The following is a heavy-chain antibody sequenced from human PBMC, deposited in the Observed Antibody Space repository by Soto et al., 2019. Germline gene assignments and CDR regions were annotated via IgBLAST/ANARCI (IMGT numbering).Heavy chain of an antibody. V-gene: IGHV4-31*03. CDR3: ASSQPRYYSYYYYYLDV. CDR2: IYYSGST. J-gene: IGHJ6*03. D-gene: IGHD1-1*01. Sequence: PSETXSLTCTVSGGSISSGGYYWSWIRQHPGKGLEWIGYIYYSGSTNYNPSLKSRVTISVDTSKNRFSLKLSSVTAADTAVYYCASSQPRYYSYYYYYLDVWGKGTTVTVSS. CDR1: GGSISSGGYY.